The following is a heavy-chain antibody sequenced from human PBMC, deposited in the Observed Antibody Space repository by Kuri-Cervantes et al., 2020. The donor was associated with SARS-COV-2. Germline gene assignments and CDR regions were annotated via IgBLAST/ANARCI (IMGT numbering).Heavy chain of an antibody. J-gene: IGHJ4*02. CDR3: ARFNYDFWSGYYGPTYYFDY. V-gene: IGHV4-59*08. CDR2: IYYSGST. Sequence: GSLRLSCTVSGGSISSYYWSWIRQPPGKGLEWIGYIYYSGSTNYNPSLKSRVTISVDMSKNQFSLKLSSVTAADTAVYYCARFNYDFWSGYYGPTYYFDYWGQGPLVPVSS. D-gene: IGHD3-3*01. CDR1: GGSISSYY.